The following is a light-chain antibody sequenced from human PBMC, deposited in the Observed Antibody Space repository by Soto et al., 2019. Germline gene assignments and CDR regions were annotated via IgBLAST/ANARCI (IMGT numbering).Light chain of an antibody. CDR2: SNS. V-gene: IGLV1-40*01. J-gene: IGLJ2*01. CDR1: SSNIGAGYN. CDR3: QSYDSSLSGHVV. Sequence: QSVLTQPPSVSGAPGQRATISYTGSSSNIGAGYNVHWYQQLPGTAPKLLIYSNSNRPSGVPDRFSGSKSGTSASLAITGLQAEDEADYYCQSYDSSLSGHVVFGGGTKLTVL.